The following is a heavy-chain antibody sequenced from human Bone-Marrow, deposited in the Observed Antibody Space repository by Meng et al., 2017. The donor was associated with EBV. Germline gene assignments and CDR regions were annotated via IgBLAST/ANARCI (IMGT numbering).Heavy chain of an antibody. J-gene: IGHJ4*02. Sequence: QVRLVQSGAGLKNPGASVKVSCKASGYAFTSYILHWVRQAPGQRLEWMGWINVGVGYTKYSQKFQGRVTISSDTSATTGYMELSSLRSEDTAVYYCVRGPPVGVPGPGDYWGQGTLVTVSS. CDR3: VRGPPVGVPGPGDY. D-gene: IGHD2-21*01. V-gene: IGHV1-3*01. CDR2: INVGVGYT. CDR1: GYAFTSYI.